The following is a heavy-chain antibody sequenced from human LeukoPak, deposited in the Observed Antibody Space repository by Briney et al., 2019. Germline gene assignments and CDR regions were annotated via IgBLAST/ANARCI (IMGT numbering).Heavy chain of an antibody. CDR1: GYTFTSYE. J-gene: IGHJ4*02. CDR2: MNPNSGNT. D-gene: IGHD4-17*01. CDR3: ASALQDDYGDYFG. Sequence: ASVKVSCKASGYTFTSYEINWARQATGQGLEWMGWMNPNSGNTGYAQKFQGRVTMTRNTSISTAYMELSSLRSEDTAVYYCASALQDDYGDYFGWGQGTLVAVSS. V-gene: IGHV1-8*01.